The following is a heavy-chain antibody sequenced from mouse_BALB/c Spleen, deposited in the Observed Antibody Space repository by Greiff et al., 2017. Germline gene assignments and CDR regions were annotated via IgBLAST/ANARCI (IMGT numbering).Heavy chain of an antibody. CDR1: GFYIKDTY. J-gene: IGHJ4*01. CDR3: ASYYYAMDY. CDR2: IDPANGNT. V-gene: IGHV14-3*02. Sequence: VQLQQSGAELVKPGASVKLSCTASGFYIKDTYMHWVKQRPEQGLEWIGRIDPANGNTKYDPKFQGKATITADTSSNTAYLQLSSLTSEDTAVYYCASYYYAMDYWGQGTSVTVSS.